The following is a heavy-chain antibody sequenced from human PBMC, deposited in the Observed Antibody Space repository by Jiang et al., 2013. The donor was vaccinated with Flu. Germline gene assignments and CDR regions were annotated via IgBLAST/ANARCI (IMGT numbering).Heavy chain of an antibody. CDR3: GRLRGHYDPLTGPRGYLDP. CDR1: GYSFTSNW. CDR2: IWPGDSET. Sequence: GAEVKKPGESLKISCKGSGYSFTSNWIVWVRQMPGKGPEWMGIIWPGDSETRYSPSFQGQVTISVDKSINIAYLQWSSLKASDTAMYYCGRLRGHYDPLTGPRGYLDPWGQGTPVTVSS. J-gene: IGHJ5*02. D-gene: IGHD3-9*01. V-gene: IGHV5-51*03.